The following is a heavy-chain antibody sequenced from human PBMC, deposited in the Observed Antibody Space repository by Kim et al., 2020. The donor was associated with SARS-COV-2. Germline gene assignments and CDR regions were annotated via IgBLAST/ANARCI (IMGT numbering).Heavy chain of an antibody. V-gene: IGHV3-23*01. D-gene: IGHD6-19*01. J-gene: IGHJ3*02. CDR1: GFTFSSYA. CDR3: AKPRMGGGSGWYSAAFDI. CDR2: ISGSGGST. Sequence: GGSLRLSCAASGFTFSSYAMSWVRQAPGKGLEWVSAISGSGGSTYYADSVKGRFTISRDNSKNTLYLQMNSLRAEDTAVYYCAKPRMGGGSGWYSAAFDIWGQGTMVTVSS.